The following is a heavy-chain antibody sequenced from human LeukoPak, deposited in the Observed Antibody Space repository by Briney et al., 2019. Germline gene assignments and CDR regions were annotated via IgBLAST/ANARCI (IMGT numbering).Heavy chain of an antibody. CDR3: ASSNYYDSSGYYYGGGVDY. J-gene: IGHJ4*02. CDR2: IYTSGST. V-gene: IGHV4-61*02. D-gene: IGHD3-22*01. Sequence: PSQTLSLTCTVSGGSITSGSYYWVWIRQPPGKGLEWIGRIYTSGSTNYNPSLKSRVTMSVDTSKNQFSLKLSSVTAADTAVYYCASSNYYDSSGYYYGGGVDYWGQGTLVTVSS. CDR1: GGSITSGSYY.